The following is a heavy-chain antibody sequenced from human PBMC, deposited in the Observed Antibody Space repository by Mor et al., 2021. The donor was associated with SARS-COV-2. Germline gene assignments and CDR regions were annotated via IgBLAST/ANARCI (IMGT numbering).Heavy chain of an antibody. D-gene: IGHD3-22*01. Sequence: KSKTDGGTTDYAAPVKGRFTISRDDSKNTLYLRMNSLKTEDTAVYYCTTVAYDSSGYYRDYWGQGTLVTVSS. CDR3: TTVAYDSSGYYRDY. V-gene: IGHV3-15*01. CDR2: KSKTDGGTT. J-gene: IGHJ4*02.